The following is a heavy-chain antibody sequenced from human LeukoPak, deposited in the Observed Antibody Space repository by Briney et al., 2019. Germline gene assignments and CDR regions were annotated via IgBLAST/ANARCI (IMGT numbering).Heavy chain of an antibody. D-gene: IGHD1-26*01. J-gene: IGHJ4*02. CDR2: FDPEDGET. Sequence: ASVTVSCKVSGYTLTELSMHWVRQAPGKGLEWMGGFDPEDGETIYAQKFQGRVTMTEDTSTDTAYMELSSLRSEDTAVYYCATMGIVVRTLLPGFDYWGQGTLVTVSS. CDR3: ATMGIVVRTLLPGFDY. CDR1: GYTLTELS. V-gene: IGHV1-24*01.